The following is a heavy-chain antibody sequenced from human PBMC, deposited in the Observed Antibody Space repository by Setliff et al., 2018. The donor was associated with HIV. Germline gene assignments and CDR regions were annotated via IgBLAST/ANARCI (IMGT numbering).Heavy chain of an antibody. D-gene: IGHD2-2*01. V-gene: IGHV3-7*01. CDR1: GFTFSTYW. Sequence: GGSLRLSCAASGFTFSTYWMSWVRQAPGKGLEWVANINQDGSERYYADSVKGRFTISRDNSKNTLYLQMGSLRAEDMAVYYCARRGYCSSTTCYYDYWGQGTLVTVSS. CDR3: ARRGYCSSTTCYYDY. CDR2: INQDGSER. J-gene: IGHJ4*02.